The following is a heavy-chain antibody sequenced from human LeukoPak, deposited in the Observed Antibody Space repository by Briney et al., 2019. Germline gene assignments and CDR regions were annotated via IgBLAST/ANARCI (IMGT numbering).Heavy chain of an antibody. V-gene: IGHV3-7*01. CDR2: MNLDGSEK. Sequence: PGGSLRLSCAASGFTFTSHWMSGVRQAPGKGLEWVARMNLDGSEKYYVDSVKGRFTISRDNAKTSLYLEMNSLRAEDTAVYYCARDATYCTNGVCYTRFDYWGQGTLVTVSS. J-gene: IGHJ4*02. D-gene: IGHD2-8*01. CDR1: GFTFTSHW. CDR3: ARDATYCTNGVCYTRFDY.